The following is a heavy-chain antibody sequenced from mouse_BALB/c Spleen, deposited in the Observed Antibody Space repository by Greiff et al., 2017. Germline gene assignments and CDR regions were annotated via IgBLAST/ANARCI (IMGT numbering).Heavy chain of an antibody. Sequence: EVKLVESGGDLVKPGGSLKLSCAASGFTFSSYGMSWVRQTPDKRLEWVATISSGGSYTYYPDSVKGRFTISRDNAKNTLYLQMSSLKSEDTAMYYCARQGPSYYYGSSYDAMDYWGQGTSVTVSS. CDR3: ARQGPSYYYGSSYDAMDY. V-gene: IGHV5-6*01. D-gene: IGHD1-1*01. J-gene: IGHJ4*01. CDR1: GFTFSSYG. CDR2: ISSGGSYT.